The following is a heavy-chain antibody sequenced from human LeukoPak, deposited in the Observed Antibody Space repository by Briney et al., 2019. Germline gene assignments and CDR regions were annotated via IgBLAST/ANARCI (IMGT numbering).Heavy chain of an antibody. D-gene: IGHD5-18*01. CDR2: ISGSGGST. Sequence: GGSLRLSCAASGFTFSSYGMSWVRQAPGKGLEWVSAISGSGGSTYYADSLKGRFTISRDNSKNTLYLQMNSLRAEDTAVYYCAKAHSYGAYYFDYWGQGTLVTVSS. J-gene: IGHJ4*02. CDR3: AKAHSYGAYYFDY. V-gene: IGHV3-23*01. CDR1: GFTFSSYG.